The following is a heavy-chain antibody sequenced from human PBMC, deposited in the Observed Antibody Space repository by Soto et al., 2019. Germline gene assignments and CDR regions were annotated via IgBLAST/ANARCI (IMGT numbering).Heavy chain of an antibody. V-gene: IGHV3-48*02. CDR3: ARGGSSSSYYYYGMDV. D-gene: IGHD6-6*01. CDR2: ISSSSSTI. Sequence: HPGGSLRLSCAASGFTFSSYSMNWVRQAPGRGLEWVSYISSSSSTIYYADSVKGRFTISRDNAKNSLYLQMNSLRDEDTAVYYCARGGSSSSYYYYGMDVWGQGTTVTVSS. J-gene: IGHJ6*02. CDR1: GFTFSSYS.